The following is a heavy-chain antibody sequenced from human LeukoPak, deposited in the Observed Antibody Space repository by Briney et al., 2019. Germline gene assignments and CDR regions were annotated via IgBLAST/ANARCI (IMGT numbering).Heavy chain of an antibody. CDR1: GFTFSSYS. CDR2: ISSSSSYI. J-gene: IGHJ4*02. V-gene: IGHV3-21*01. CDR3: ARVGYYDSSGYY. Sequence: SGGSLRLSCAASGFTFSSYSMNWVRQAPGKRLEWVSSISSSSSYIYYADSVKGRFTISRGNAKNSLYLQMNSLRAEDTAVYYCARVGYYDSSGYYWGQGTLVTVSS. D-gene: IGHD3-22*01.